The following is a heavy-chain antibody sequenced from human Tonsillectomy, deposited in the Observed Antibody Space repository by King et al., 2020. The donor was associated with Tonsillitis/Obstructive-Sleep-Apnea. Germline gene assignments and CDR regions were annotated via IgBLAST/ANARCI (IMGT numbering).Heavy chain of an antibody. V-gene: IGHV4-39*01. Sequence: QLQESGPGLVKPSETLSLTCSVSGGSISSSSYYWGWIRQPPGKGLEWSGGIYYSWTTYYNPSLKNRVTISVDTSKNQFSLKLSSVTAADTAVYYCARPNTVTNGYYFDYWGQGTLVTVSS. CDR2: IYYSWTT. CDR1: GGSISSSSYY. D-gene: IGHD4-11*01. CDR3: ARPNTVTNGYYFDY. J-gene: IGHJ4*02.